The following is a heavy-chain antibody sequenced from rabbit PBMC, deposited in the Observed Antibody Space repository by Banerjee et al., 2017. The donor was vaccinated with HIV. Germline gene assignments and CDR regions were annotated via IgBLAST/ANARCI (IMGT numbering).Heavy chain of an antibody. CDR1: GLSFSSNYW. CDR3: ATNAGYAGYTGLDL. D-gene: IGHD7-1*01. CDR2: IGTSSGVT. V-gene: IGHV1S40*01. Sequence: QSLEESGGDLVKPGASLTLTCTASGLSFSSNYWICWVRQAPGKGLELIACIGTSSGVTYYASWAKGRFTISKTSSTTVTLQMTSLTAADTATYFCATNAGYAGYTGLDLWGQGTLVT. J-gene: IGHJ3*01.